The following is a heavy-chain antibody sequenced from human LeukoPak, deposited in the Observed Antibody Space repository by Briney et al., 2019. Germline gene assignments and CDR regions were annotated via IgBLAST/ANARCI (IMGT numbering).Heavy chain of an antibody. CDR3: ARGYCSGGTCYLVENWLDP. J-gene: IGHJ5*02. D-gene: IGHD2-15*01. CDR2: INPNSGGT. V-gene: IGHV1-2*06. CDR1: GYTLTAYY. Sequence: ASVKVSCKASGYTLTAYYIYWVRQAPGQGLEWMGRINPNSGGTDYAQNFQGRVTMTRDTSISTAYMELSRLRSDDTAVYYCARGYCSGGTCYLVENWLDPWGQGALVTVSS.